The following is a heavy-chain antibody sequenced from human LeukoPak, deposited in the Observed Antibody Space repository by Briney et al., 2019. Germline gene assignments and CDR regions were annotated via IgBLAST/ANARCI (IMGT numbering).Heavy chain of an antibody. D-gene: IGHD4-23*01. Sequence: SETLSLTCTVSGGSISSYYWSWIRQPPGKGLEWIGYIYTSGSTNYNPSLKSRVTISVDTSKNQFSLNMSSVTAADTAVYYCARHRRDTPHYGANSGYFDYWGQGTLVTVSS. V-gene: IGHV4-4*09. CDR2: IYTSGST. CDR3: ARHRRDTPHYGANSGYFDY. CDR1: GGSISSYY. J-gene: IGHJ4*02.